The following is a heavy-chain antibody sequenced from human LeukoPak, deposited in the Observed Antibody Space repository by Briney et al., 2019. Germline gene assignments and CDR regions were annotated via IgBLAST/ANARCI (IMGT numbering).Heavy chain of an antibody. CDR1: GYRFISYW. J-gene: IGHJ2*01. Sequence: GESLKISCKGSGYRFISYWIGWVRQKPGKGLEWMGIIYPGDSDTRYSPSFQGQVTISADKSINTAYLQWSSLKASDTAMYYCARRVVNNRNWYFNLWGRGTLVTVSS. V-gene: IGHV5-51*01. CDR2: IYPGDSDT. D-gene: IGHD4-23*01. CDR3: ARRVVNNRNWYFNL.